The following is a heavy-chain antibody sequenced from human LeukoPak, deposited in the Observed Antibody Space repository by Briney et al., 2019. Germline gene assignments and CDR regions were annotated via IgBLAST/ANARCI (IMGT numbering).Heavy chain of an antibody. D-gene: IGHD3-16*01. CDR1: GFTFSNSA. J-gene: IGHJ6*03. CDR3: AKDGSWGDYYFYFYIDV. CDR2: ISASGHYT. Sequence: GGSLRLSCEASGFTFSNSAMSWVRQAPGKGLEWVSGISASGHYTYNADSAKGRFTISRDNSKNTLYLQMGSLRDEDTALYYCAKDGSWGDYYFYFYIDVWGKGTTVTVSS. V-gene: IGHV3-23*01.